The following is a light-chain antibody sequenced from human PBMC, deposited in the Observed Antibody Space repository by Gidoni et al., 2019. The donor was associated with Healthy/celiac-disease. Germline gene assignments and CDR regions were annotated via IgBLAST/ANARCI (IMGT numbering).Light chain of an antibody. J-gene: IGKJ3*01. CDR3: QQYGSSPRFT. CDR2: GAS. V-gene: IGKV3-20*01. Sequence: DIVLTQSPGTLSLSPGERATLSCRASQSVSSSYLAWYPQKPGQAPRLLIYGASSRATGIPDRFSGSGSGTDFTLTISRLEPEDFAVYYCQQYGSSPRFTFGPGTKVDIK. CDR1: QSVSSSY.